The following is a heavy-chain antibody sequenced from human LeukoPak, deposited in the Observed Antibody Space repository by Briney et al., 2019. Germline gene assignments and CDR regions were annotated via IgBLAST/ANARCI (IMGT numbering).Heavy chain of an antibody. CDR2: ISGSGEST. V-gene: IGHV3-23*01. J-gene: IGHJ3*02. D-gene: IGHD1-1*01. Sequence: GGSLRLSCAASGFTFRNHALQWVRQAPGKGLEWVSGISGSGESTYYADFVKGRFTISRDNAKNSLYLQMNSLRADDTAVYYCARVLLERPGIDSFDIWGRGTMVTVSS. CDR3: ARVLLERPGIDSFDI. CDR1: GFTFRNHA.